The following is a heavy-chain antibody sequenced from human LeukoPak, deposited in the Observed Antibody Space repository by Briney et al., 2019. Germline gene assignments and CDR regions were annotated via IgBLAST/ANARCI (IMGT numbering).Heavy chain of an antibody. V-gene: IGHV4-30-4*01. CDR3: ARETIAVAGGYYFDY. D-gene: IGHD6-19*01. Sequence: SETLSLTCTVSGGSISSGDYYWSWIRQPPGKGLEWIGYIYYSGSTYYNPSLKSRVTISVDTSKNQFSLKLSSVTAADTAVYYCARETIAVAGGYYFDYWGQGTLVTVSS. CDR2: IYYSGST. J-gene: IGHJ4*02. CDR1: GGSISSGDYY.